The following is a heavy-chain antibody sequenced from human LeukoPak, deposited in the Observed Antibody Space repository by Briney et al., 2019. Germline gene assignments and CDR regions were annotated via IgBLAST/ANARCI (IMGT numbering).Heavy chain of an antibody. V-gene: IGHV4-31*03. CDR2: IYYSGST. CDR1: GGSISSGGYY. CDR3: ARARPPGAPYYFDY. J-gene: IGHJ4*02. Sequence: SETLSLTCTVSGGSISSGGYYWSWIRQHPGKGLEWIGYIYYSGSTYYNPSLKSRVTISVDTSKNQFSLKLSSVTAADTAVYYCARARPPGAPYYFDYWSQGTLVTVSS. D-gene: IGHD1-14*01.